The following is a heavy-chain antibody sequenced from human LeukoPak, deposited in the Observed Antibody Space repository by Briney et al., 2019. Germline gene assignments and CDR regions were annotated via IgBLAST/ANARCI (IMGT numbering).Heavy chain of an antibody. V-gene: IGHV3-7*01. CDR1: GFTFSSYW. CDR3: AREAGILTGYHPAWADYGMDV. D-gene: IGHD3-9*01. Sequence: GGSLRLSCAASGFTFSSYWMSWVRQAPGKGLEWVANIKQDGSEKYYVDSVKGRFTISRDNAKNSLYLQMNSLRAEETAVYYCAREAGILTGYHPAWADYGMDVWGQGTTVTVSS. J-gene: IGHJ6*02. CDR2: IKQDGSEK.